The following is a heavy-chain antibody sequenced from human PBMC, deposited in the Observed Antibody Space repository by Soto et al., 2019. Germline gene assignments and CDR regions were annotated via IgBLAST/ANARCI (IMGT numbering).Heavy chain of an antibody. D-gene: IGHD2-15*01. CDR1: GGTFSSYA. CDR2: IIPIFGTA. Sequence: GASVKVSCKASGGTFSSYAISWVRHAPGQGLEWMGGIIPIFGTANYAQKFQGRVTITADESTSTAYMELSSLRSEDTAVYYCASDPSQRICRDGSCSGHNYYYYGMDVWGQGTTVTVSS. V-gene: IGHV1-69*13. J-gene: IGHJ6*02. CDR3: ASDPSQRICRDGSCSGHNYYYYGMDV.